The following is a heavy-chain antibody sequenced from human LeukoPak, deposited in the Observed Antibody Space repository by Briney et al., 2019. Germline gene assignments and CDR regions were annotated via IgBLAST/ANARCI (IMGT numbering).Heavy chain of an antibody. CDR1: GGSFSGYY. D-gene: IGHD2-2*01. CDR2: INHSGST. J-gene: IGHJ6*04. V-gene: IGHV4-34*01. CDR3: ARAPMSRVVVPAAISRPYYYYGMDV. Sequence: PPETPSPSCVDKGGSFSGYYWSCIRQPTGKGLEWIAAINHSGSTNYNPSLKSRVTISVDTSKNQFSLKLSSVTAADTAVYYCARAPMSRVVVPAAISRPYYYYGMDVWGKGTTVTVSS.